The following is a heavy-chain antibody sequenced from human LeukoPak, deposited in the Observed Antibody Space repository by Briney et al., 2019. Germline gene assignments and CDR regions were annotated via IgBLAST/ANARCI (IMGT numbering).Heavy chain of an antibody. J-gene: IGHJ4*02. CDR2: IGHDGNYK. Sequence: GGSLRLSCTVSGSTINTFGFHWFRQAPGKEPEWLAFIGHDGNYKHYGDSVKGRFTISRDNAKNTLYLQMNSLRIEDTAVYYCARDLGGAAAETRGGQGTLVTVSS. CDR1: GSTINTFG. V-gene: IGHV3-30*02. CDR3: ARDLGGAAAETR. D-gene: IGHD6-13*01.